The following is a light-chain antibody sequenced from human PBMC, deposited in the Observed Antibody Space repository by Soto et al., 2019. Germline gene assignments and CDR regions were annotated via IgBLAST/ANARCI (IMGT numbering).Light chain of an antibody. V-gene: IGKV3-20*01. CDR2: GAS. CDR3: QQYGDSLPVT. J-gene: IGKJ3*01. CDR1: QSVSNSN. Sequence: EFVLTQSPGTLSLSPGERATLSCRASQSVSNSNLAWYQQKPGQAPRPLIYGASNRATGVPDRFSGSESGTDFTLTISRLEPEDFAVYYCQQYGDSLPVTCGPGTKVEIK.